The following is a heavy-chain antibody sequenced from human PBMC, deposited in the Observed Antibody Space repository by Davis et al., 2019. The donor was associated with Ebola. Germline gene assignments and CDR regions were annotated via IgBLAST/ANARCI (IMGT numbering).Heavy chain of an antibody. J-gene: IGHJ4*02. D-gene: IGHD1-20*01. CDR3: AKDIRYNWNSFDD. CDR2: ISWNSGSI. Sequence: PGGSLRLSCAASGFTFSRYWMHWVRQAPGKGLEWVSGISWNSGSIGYADSVKGRFTISRDNAKNSLYLQMNSLRAEDTALYYCAKDIRYNWNSFDDWGQGTLVTVSS. CDR1: GFTFSRYW. V-gene: IGHV3-9*01.